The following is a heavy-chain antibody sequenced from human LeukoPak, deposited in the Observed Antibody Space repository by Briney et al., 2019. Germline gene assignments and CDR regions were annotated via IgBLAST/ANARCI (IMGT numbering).Heavy chain of an antibody. CDR1: GFTFSNYA. D-gene: IGHD2-2*01. CDR3: AKDQRRVPAADFDY. J-gene: IGHJ4*02. CDR2: ISGSGGST. V-gene: IGHV3-23*01. Sequence: PGGSLRLSCAASGFTFSNYAMSWVRQAPGKGLEWVSAISGSGGSTYYADSVKGRFTISRDNSKNTLYLQMNSLRAEDTAVYYCAKDQRRVPAADFDYWGQGTLVTVSS.